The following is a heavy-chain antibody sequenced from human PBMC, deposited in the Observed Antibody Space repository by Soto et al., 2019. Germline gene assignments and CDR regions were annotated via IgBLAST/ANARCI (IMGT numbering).Heavy chain of an antibody. V-gene: IGHV4-39*01. CDR3: ARLSIAVAGTNAFDI. Sequence: SETLSLTCTVSGGSISSSSYYWGWIRPPPGKGLEWIGSIYYSGSTYYNPSLKSRVTISVDTSKNQFSLKLSSVTAADTAVYYCARLSIAVAGTNAFDIWGQGTMVTVSS. CDR2: IYYSGST. J-gene: IGHJ3*02. CDR1: GGSISSSSYY. D-gene: IGHD6-19*01.